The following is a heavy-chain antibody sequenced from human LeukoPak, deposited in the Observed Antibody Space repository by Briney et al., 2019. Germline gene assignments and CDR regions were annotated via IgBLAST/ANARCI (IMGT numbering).Heavy chain of an antibody. J-gene: IGHJ4*02. V-gene: IGHV3-30*18. D-gene: IGHD3-22*01. CDR3: AKGEIPPVPSYYDSSGSPFDY. Sequence: GGSLRLSCAASGLTFSSYGMHWVRQAPGKGLEWVAVISYDGSNKYYADSVKGRFTISRDNSKNTLYLQMNSLRAEDTAVYYCAKGEIPPVPSYYDSSGSPFDYWGQGTLVTVSS. CDR2: ISYDGSNK. CDR1: GLTFSSYG.